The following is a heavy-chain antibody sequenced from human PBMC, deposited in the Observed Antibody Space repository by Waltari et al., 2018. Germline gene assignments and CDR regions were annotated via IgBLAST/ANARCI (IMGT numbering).Heavy chain of an antibody. CDR3: ASEGSGYRLGFEP. J-gene: IGHJ5*02. D-gene: IGHD3-3*01. Sequence: QVQLQESGPGLVKPSETLSLTCTVSGGSISSYYWSWFRQPAGKGLEWIGRINTSGGTDYDPSLRRRVTMSVETSKNQFYLKLSSVTAADTAVYYCASEGSGYRLGFEPWGQGTLVTVSS. V-gene: IGHV4-4*07. CDR1: GGSISSYY. CDR2: INTSGGT.